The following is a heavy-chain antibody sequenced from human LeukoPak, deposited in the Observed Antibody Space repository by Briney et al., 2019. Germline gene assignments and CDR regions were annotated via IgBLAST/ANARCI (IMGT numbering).Heavy chain of an antibody. D-gene: IGHD3-9*01. Sequence: SVKVSCKASGGTFSTYAISWVRQAPGQGLEWMGGIIPIFGTSNYAQNFQGRVTITADESTSTAYMELSSLRSEDTAVYYCARDDGRYFDRLGHDAFDIWGQRTLVTVSS. V-gene: IGHV1-69*13. CDR1: GGTFSTYA. CDR2: IIPIFGTS. J-gene: IGHJ3*02. CDR3: ARDDGRYFDRLGHDAFDI.